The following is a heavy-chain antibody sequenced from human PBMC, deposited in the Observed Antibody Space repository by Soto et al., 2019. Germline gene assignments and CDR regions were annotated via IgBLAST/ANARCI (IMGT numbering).Heavy chain of an antibody. CDR1: GFTFSSFG. CDR3: AKPTGPFGRSVVAGPFDN. CDR2: ILYDGSNK. D-gene: IGHD6-19*01. J-gene: IGHJ4*02. V-gene: IGHV3-30*18. Sequence: GGSLRLSCAASGFTFSSFGMHWVRQAPGKGLEWVAVILYDGSNKYYADSVKGRFTISRDNSKNTLYLQMNSLRAEDTAVFYCAKPTGPFGRSVVAGPFDNWGQGTLVTVSS.